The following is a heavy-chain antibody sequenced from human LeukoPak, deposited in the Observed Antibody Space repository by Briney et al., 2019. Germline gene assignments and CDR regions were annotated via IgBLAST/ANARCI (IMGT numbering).Heavy chain of an antibody. CDR3: ARANFLYCSSSTCLFDY. J-gene: IGHJ4*02. CDR1: GYTFTHYY. Sequence: ASVEVSCKASGYTFTHYYMHWVRQAPGQGFEWMGWINPNDGDTNYPQKFQGRDTRTKDTSINTDHIEVSKLRSDDTAVYYCARANFLYCSSSTCLFDYWGQGTLVTVSS. D-gene: IGHD2-2*01. V-gene: IGHV1-2*02. CDR2: INPNDGDT.